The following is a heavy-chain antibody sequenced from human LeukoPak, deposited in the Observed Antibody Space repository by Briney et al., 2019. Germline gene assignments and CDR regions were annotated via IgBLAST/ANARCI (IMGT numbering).Heavy chain of an antibody. Sequence: GGSLRLSCAASGFTFSDYYMSWIRQAPGKGLEWVSYISSSGSTIYYADYVKGRFTISRDNAKNLLYLQMTSLRAEDTAVYYCASNPGRYCSGGSCYSGATEGDYWGQGTLVTVSS. V-gene: IGHV3-11*01. CDR3: ASNPGRYCSGGSCYSGATEGDY. CDR1: GFTFSDYY. CDR2: ISSSGSTI. D-gene: IGHD2-15*01. J-gene: IGHJ4*02.